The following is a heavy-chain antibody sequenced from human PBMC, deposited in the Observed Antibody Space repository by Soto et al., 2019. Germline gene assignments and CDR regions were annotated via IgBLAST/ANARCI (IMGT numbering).Heavy chain of an antibody. CDR1: GFTFSSSA. V-gene: IGHV3-23*01. D-gene: IGHD2-21*01. CDR3: ATDLPGGEDNHYGRDV. Sequence: GGALRLSCAASGFTFSSSAMSWVRQAPGTGLEWVSASSGVDGSTYYADSVKGRVTISRDDSKSTLYLQMNSLTPEYTAIYYCATDLPGGEDNHYGRDVWGQGTTVTVSS. J-gene: IGHJ6*02. CDR2: SSGVDGST.